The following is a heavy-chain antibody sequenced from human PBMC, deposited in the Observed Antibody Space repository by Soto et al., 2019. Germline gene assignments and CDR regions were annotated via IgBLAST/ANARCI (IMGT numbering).Heavy chain of an antibody. Sequence: PSETLSLTCTVSGGSIKSYYWSWIRQPPGKGLEWIGSIYYSGSSNSGPSLKSRVTMSVDTSKNQFSLKLSAVIAADTAMYYCARYSYGSDYYFDYWGQGTLVTVS. D-gene: IGHD3-10*01. CDR2: IYYSGSS. J-gene: IGHJ4*02. V-gene: IGHV4-59*01. CDR3: ARYSYGSDYYFDY. CDR1: GGSIKSYY.